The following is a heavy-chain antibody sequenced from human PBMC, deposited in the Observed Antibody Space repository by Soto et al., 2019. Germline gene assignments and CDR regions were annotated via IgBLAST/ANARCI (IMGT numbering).Heavy chain of an antibody. CDR2: IIPIFGTA. CDR1: GGTFSSYA. V-gene: IGHV1-69*13. J-gene: IGHJ5*02. CDR3: ARDGLSGNWFDP. D-gene: IGHD3-22*01. Sequence: SVKVSCKASGGTFSSYAISWVRQAPGQGLEWMGGIIPIFGTANYAQKFQGRVTITADESTSTAYMELSSLRSEDTAVYYCARDGLSGNWFDPWGQGTLVTVSS.